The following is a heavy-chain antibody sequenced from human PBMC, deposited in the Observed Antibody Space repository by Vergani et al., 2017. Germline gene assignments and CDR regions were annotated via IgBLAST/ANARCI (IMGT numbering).Heavy chain of an antibody. CDR3: VREAHVLGYCSSTSCYASVVLDY. D-gene: IGHD2-2*01. Sequence: EVQLVESGGGLVQPGGSLRLSCAASGFTFSSYWMSWVRQAPGKGLEWVANIKQDGSEKYYVDSVKGRFTISRDNAKNSLYLQMNSLRAEDTAVYYCVREAHVLGYCSSTSCYASVVLDYWGQGTLVTVSS. CDR2: IKQDGSEK. V-gene: IGHV3-7*01. CDR1: GFTFSSYW. J-gene: IGHJ4*02.